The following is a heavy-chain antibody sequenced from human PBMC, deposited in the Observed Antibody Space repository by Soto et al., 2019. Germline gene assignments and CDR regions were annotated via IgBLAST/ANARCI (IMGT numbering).Heavy chain of an antibody. D-gene: IGHD2-2*01. Sequence: GASVKVSCKASGYTFTSYGISWVRQAPGQGLEWMGWISAYNGNTNYAQKLQGRVTMTTDTSTSTAYMELRSLRSDDTAVYYCAREDKDIVVVPAAAQGYYYYYMDVWGKGTTVTVSS. CDR2: ISAYNGNT. J-gene: IGHJ6*03. CDR1: GYTFTSYG. V-gene: IGHV1-18*01. CDR3: AREDKDIVVVPAAAQGYYYYYMDV.